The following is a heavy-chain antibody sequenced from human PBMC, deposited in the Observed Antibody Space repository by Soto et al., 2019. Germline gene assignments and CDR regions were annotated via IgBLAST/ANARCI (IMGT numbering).Heavy chain of an antibody. CDR2: SRDKPQGYST. Sequence: PGGSLRLSCAASGFTLSDCYIDWVRQAPGKGLEWVGRSRDKPQGYSTAYAASVKGRFTTSRDESKNSAYLQMNSLKTEDTAVYYCVRATYFSDSSGYTRCLDYWGQGTLVTVSS. D-gene: IGHD3-22*01. CDR1: GFTLSDCY. J-gene: IGHJ4*02. CDR3: VRATYFSDSSGYTRCLDY. V-gene: IGHV3-72*01.